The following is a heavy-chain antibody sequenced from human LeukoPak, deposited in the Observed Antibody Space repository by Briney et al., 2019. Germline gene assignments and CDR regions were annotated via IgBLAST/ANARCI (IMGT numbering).Heavy chain of an antibody. CDR2: ISAYNGNT. V-gene: IGHV1-18*01. CDR3: ARDDPGYGSGSWDY. CDR1: GYTFTSYG. Sequence: GASVKVSCKASGYTFTSYGISWVRQAPGQGLEWMGWISAYNGNTNYAQKLQGRVTMTTDTSTSTAYMELRSLRSDDTAVYYCARDDPGYGSGSWDYWGQGTLVTVSS. D-gene: IGHD3-10*01. J-gene: IGHJ4*02.